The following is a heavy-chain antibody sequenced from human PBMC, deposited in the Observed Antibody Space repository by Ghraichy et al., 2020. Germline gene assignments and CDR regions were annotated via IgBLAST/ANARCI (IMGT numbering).Heavy chain of an antibody. V-gene: IGHV3-15*01. CDR2: IKSKTDGGTT. D-gene: IGHD3-3*01. CDR3: TTGPTIFGVVTIVDY. J-gene: IGHJ4*02. Sequence: GGTLRLSCAASGFTFSNAWMSWVRQAPGKGLEWVGRIKSKTDGGTTDYAAPVKGRFTISRDDSKNKLYLQMNSLKTEDTAVYYCTTGPTIFGVVTIVDYWGQGTLVTVSS. CDR1: GFTFSNAW.